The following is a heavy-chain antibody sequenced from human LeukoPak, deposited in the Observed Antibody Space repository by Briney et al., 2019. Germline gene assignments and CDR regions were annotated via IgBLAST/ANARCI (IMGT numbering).Heavy chain of an antibody. CDR2: IYSGGTT. V-gene: IGHV3-66*01. J-gene: IGHJ6*02. CDR3: ATRARPGYYYGMDV. CDR1: GLNVSNNF. Sequence: PGGSLRLSCAASGLNVSNNFMSWARQAPGKGLEWVSIIYSGGTTYYGDSVKGRFTISRDNSKNTLYLQMNSLRAEDTAVYYCATRARPGYYYGMDVWGQGTTVTVSS. D-gene: IGHD6-6*01.